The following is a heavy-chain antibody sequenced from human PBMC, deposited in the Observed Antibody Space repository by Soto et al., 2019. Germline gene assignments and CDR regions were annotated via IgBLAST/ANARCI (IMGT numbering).Heavy chain of an antibody. D-gene: IGHD1-7*01. V-gene: IGHV6-1*01. CDR1: GDSVSSNSAA. CDR2: TYYRSKWYN. Sequence: SQTLSLTCAISGDSVSSNSAAWNWTRQSPSRGLEWLGRTYYRSKWYNDYAVSVKSRITINPDTSKNQFSLQLNSVTPEDTAVYYCARKVWNYASIYYYYGMDVWGQGTTVTVSS. CDR3: ARKVWNYASIYYYYGMDV. J-gene: IGHJ6*02.